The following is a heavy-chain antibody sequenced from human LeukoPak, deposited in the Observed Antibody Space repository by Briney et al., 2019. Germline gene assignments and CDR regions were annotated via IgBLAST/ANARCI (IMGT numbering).Heavy chain of an antibody. J-gene: IGHJ5*02. CDR3: ARWGGSRWGNWFDP. V-gene: IGHV4-38-2*01. D-gene: IGHD2-2*01. CDR2: IYHSGST. Sequence: PSETLSLTCAVSGYSISSGYYWGWIRQPPGKGLEWIGSIYHSGSTYYNPSLKSRVTISVDTSKNQFSLKLSSVTAADTAVYYCARWGGSRWGNWFDPWAREPWSPSPQ. CDR1: GYSISSGYY.